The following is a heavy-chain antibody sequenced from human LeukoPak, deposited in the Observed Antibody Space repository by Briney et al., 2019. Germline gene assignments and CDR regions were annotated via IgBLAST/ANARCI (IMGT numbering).Heavy chain of an antibody. CDR1: GYSFTGYF. V-gene: IGHV1-2*02. Sequence: ASVKVTCKASGYSFTGYFMHWVRQAPGQGPQWMGWINPNSGVTLYSQTFQGRVTVTSDTSISTAYMELSRLTFDDTALYYCARDRGSSSAPDYWGQGTLVTVSS. D-gene: IGHD5-12*01. CDR2: INPNSGVT. CDR3: ARDRGSSSAPDY. J-gene: IGHJ4*02.